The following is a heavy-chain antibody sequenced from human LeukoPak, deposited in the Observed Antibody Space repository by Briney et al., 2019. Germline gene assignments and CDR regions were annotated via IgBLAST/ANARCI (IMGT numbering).Heavy chain of an antibody. Sequence: GGSLRLSCAASGFTFSSTWMSWVRQAPGKGLEWVANINQDGGEKYYVDSVKGRFTISRDNAKYSLYLQMNSLRAEDTAVYYCARDSRLAAAPYYFDYWGQGTLVTVSS. CDR3: ARDSRLAAAPYYFDY. CDR2: INQDGGEK. D-gene: IGHD6-13*01. CDR1: GFTFSSTW. V-gene: IGHV3-7*01. J-gene: IGHJ4*02.